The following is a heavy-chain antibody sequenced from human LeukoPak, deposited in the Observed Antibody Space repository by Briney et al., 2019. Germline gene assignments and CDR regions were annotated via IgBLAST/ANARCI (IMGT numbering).Heavy chain of an antibody. J-gene: IGHJ4*02. Sequence: PGGSLRLSCAASGFTFSSFAMSWVRQAPGQELEWVSAISDNSGNTYYADSVKGRFAISRDNSKNTLYLQMNSLRAEDTAVYYCAKDYRGIDYWGQGTLVTVSS. V-gene: IGHV3-23*01. D-gene: IGHD3-16*01. CDR1: GFTFSSFA. CDR2: ISDNSGNT. CDR3: AKDYRGIDY.